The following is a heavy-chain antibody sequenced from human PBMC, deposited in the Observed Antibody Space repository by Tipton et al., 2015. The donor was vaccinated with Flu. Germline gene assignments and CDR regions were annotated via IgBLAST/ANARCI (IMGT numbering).Heavy chain of an antibody. Sequence: SLRLSCAASAFSFSTSWMTWVRQAPGKGPEWVGNIKQDGSEQYHVDSVKGRFTISRDNAKNSLFLQMNSLRAEDTAVYYCARDYSWGGLDVWGQGTTVTVSS. CDR1: AFSFSTSW. J-gene: IGHJ6*02. CDR2: IKQDGSEQ. V-gene: IGHV3-7*01. CDR3: ARDYSWGGLDV. D-gene: IGHD3-16*01.